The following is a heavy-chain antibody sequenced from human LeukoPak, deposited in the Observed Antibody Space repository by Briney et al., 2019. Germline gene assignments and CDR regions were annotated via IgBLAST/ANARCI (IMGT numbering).Heavy chain of an antibody. CDR1: GFTFSIYA. J-gene: IGHJ4*02. CDR3: AKDTVARSWHQGGGLTFDS. CDR2: IVGDSDDT. D-gene: IGHD1-26*01. Sequence: GGSLRLFCAASGFTFSIYAMSWVSQAPGKGLGWLSAIVGDSDDTYYADSVKGRFSIYRDNSNNAVFLQMHSLAAEDTGVYYCAKDTVARSWHQGGGLTFDSWGQGTLVTVSS. V-gene: IGHV3-23*01.